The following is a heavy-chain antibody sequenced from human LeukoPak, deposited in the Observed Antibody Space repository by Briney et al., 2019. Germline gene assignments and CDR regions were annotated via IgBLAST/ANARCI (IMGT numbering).Heavy chain of an antibody. D-gene: IGHD3-3*01. CDR1: GFTFSSYA. CDR2: ISGGGGTT. J-gene: IGHJ4*02. V-gene: IGHV3-23*01. CDR3: AKDGADYDSDYFDY. Sequence: GESLRLSCAASGFTFSSYAMSWVRQAPGKGLEWVSRISGGGGTTYYAASVKGRFTISRDNSKNTLYLQINSLRAADTAVYYCAKDGADYDSDYFDYWGQGTLVTVSS.